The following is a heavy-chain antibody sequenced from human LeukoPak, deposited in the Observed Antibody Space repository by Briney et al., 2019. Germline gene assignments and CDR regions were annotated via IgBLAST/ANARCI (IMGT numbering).Heavy chain of an antibody. CDR3: ARNDFWSGYNDY. CDR1: GGSISSYY. D-gene: IGHD3-3*01. J-gene: IGHJ4*02. Sequence: PSETLSLTCTVSGGSISSYYWSWIRQPPGKGLEWIGYIYYSGSTNYSPSLKSRVTISVDTSKNQFSLKLSSVTAADTAVYYCARNDFWSGYNDYWGQGTLVTVSS. CDR2: IYYSGST. V-gene: IGHV4-59*01.